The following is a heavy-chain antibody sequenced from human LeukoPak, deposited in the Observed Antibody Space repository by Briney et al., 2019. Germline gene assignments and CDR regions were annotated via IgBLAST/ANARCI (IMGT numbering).Heavy chain of an antibody. CDR1: GFTFSSYS. V-gene: IGHV3-21*01. J-gene: IGHJ4*02. CDR3: AIDRVSRYFDGVFDY. D-gene: IGHD3-9*01. CDR2: ISSSSSYI. Sequence: GGSLRLSCAASGFTFSSYSMNWVRQAPGKGLEWVSSISSSSSYIYYAESVKGRFTISRDNAKNSLYLQMNSLRAEDTAVYYCAIDRVSRYFDGVFDYWGQGTLVTVSS.